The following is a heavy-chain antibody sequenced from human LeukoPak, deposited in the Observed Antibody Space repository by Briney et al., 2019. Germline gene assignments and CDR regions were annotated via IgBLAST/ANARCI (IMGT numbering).Heavy chain of an antibody. Sequence: GGSLRLSCAASGFTFSTFTMNWVRQAPGKGLELVSSISPNSDYIYYAASVKGRFTISRDNAKNSLYLQMNSLRAEDTAVYYCVRDGCSGGSCYLEKGYDYWGQGTLVTVSS. CDR1: GFTFSTFT. CDR3: VRDGCSGGSCYLEKGYDY. J-gene: IGHJ4*02. D-gene: IGHD2-15*01. CDR2: ISPNSDYI. V-gene: IGHV3-21*01.